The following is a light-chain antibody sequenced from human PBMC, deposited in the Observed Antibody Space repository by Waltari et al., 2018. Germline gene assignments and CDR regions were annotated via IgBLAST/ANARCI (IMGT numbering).Light chain of an antibody. V-gene: IGLV3-19*01. J-gene: IGLJ2*01. CDR1: SLRSYY. CDR2: GKN. CDR3: NSRDSKV. Sequence: SSELTQDPAVSVALGQTVRITCQGDSLRSYYASWYQQKPGQAPVIVIYGKNNRPSGIPDRFSGSSSGNTASLTITGAQAEDEADYYCNSRDSKVFGGGTKLTVL.